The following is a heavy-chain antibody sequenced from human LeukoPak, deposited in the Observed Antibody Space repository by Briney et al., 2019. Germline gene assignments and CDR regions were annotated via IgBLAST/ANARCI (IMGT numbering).Heavy chain of an antibody. CDR2: ISSNGGST. CDR3: VKDLSIAVAGTGRYFQH. Sequence: GGSLRLSCSASGFTFRSYAMHWVRQAPGKGLEYVSAISSNGGSTYYADSVKGRFTISRDNSKNTLYLQMSSLRAEDTAVYYCVKDLSIAVAGTGRYFQHWGQGTLVTVSS. J-gene: IGHJ1*01. V-gene: IGHV3-64D*09. D-gene: IGHD6-19*01. CDR1: GFTFRSYA.